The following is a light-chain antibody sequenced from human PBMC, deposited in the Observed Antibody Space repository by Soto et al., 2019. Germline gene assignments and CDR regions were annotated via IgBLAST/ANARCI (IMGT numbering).Light chain of an antibody. CDR2: KAS. Sequence: DIQMTHSPSILSASVGHRVTITCRASQSISSWLAWYQQKPGKAPNLLIHKASHLESGVPSRFSGSGSGTEFTHTISSLQPGDYATYYCQHYNSYPWTFGQGTKV. CDR3: QHYNSYPWT. V-gene: IGKV1-5*03. CDR1: QSISSW. J-gene: IGKJ1*01.